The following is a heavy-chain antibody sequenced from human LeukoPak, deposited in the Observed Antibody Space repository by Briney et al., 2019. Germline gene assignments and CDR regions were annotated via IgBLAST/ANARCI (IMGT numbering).Heavy chain of an antibody. CDR1: GYTFTSYD. CDR3: ARGGVITIDSYYYYMDV. D-gene: IGHD3-10*01. CDR2: MKPNSGNT. Sequence: ASVKVSCKASGYTFTSYDINWVRQATGQGLEWVGWMKPNSGNTGYAQKFQGRVTITRNTSISTAYMELSSLRSEDTAVYYCARGGVITIDSYYYYMDVWGKGTTVTVSS. J-gene: IGHJ6*03. V-gene: IGHV1-8*03.